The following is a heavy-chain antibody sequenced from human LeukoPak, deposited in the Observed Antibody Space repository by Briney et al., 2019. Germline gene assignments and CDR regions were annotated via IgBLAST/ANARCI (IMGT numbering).Heavy chain of an antibody. V-gene: IGHV1-8*02. CDR2: INPNSGNT. CDR1: GYTFTGYY. Sequence: ASVKVSCKASGYTFTGYYMHWVRQAPGQGLEWMGWINPNSGNTGYAQKFQGRVTMTRNTSISTAYMELSSLRSEDTAVYYCARVGCSSTSCYFKCYYGMDVWGQGTTVTVSS. CDR3: ARVGCSSTSCYFKCYYGMDV. J-gene: IGHJ6*02. D-gene: IGHD2-2*01.